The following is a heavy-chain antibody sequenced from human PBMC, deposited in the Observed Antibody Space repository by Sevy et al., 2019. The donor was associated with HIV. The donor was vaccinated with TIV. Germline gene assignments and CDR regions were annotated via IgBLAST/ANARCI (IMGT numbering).Heavy chain of an antibody. D-gene: IGHD4-17*01. CDR1: GKNFIGYY. CDR2: INPNGGGT. CDR3: ARGSGSDFGDRFCLEY. V-gene: IGHV1-2*02. Sequence: ASVKVSCKASGKNFIGYYMHWVRQAPGQGLEWMGWINPNGGGTEYAQKFQGRVTMTRDTSISTAYMELTRLTSGDTAIYYCARGSGSDFGDRFCLEYWGQGTLVTVSS. J-gene: IGHJ4*02.